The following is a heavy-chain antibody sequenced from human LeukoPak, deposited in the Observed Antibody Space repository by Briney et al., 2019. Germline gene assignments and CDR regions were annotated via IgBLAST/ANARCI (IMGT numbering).Heavy chain of an antibody. J-gene: IGHJ1*01. D-gene: IGHD6-13*01. Sequence: GGSLRLSCAASGFTLSSYAMSWVRQAPGKGLEWVSAISGSGGSTYYADSVKGRFTISRDNSKNTLYLQMNSLRAEDTAVYYCAKDSSSWYLAEYFQHWGQGTLVTVSS. CDR2: ISGSGGST. CDR3: AKDSSSWYLAEYFQH. CDR1: GFTLSSYA. V-gene: IGHV3-23*01.